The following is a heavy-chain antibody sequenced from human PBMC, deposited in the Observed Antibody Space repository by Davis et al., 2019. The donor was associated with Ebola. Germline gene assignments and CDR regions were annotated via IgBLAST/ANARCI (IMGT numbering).Heavy chain of an antibody. CDR3: ARDLPSYGDYGIYYDGMDV. D-gene: IGHD4-17*01. V-gene: IGHV1-2*04. CDR1: GYTFTGYY. CDR2: INPNSGGT. Sequence: AASVQVSCKASGYTFTGYYMHWVRQAPGQGLEWMGWINPNSGGTNYAQKFQGWVTMTRDTSISTAYMELSRLRSDDTAVYYCARDLPSYGDYGIYYDGMDVWGQGTTVTVSS. J-gene: IGHJ6*02.